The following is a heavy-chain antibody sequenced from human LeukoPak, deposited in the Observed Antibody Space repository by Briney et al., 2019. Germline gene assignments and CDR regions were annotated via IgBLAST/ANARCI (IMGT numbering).Heavy chain of an antibody. V-gene: IGHV4-61*02. CDR2: IYTSGST. CDR1: GGSISSGSYY. D-gene: IGHD1-1*01. Sequence: PSETLPLTCTVSGGSISSGSYYWSWIRQPAGKGLEWIGRIYTSGSTNYNPSLKSRVTISVDTSKNQFSLKLSSVTAADTAVYYCATSQYNWNDEADYNWFDPWGQGTLVTVSS. CDR3: ATSQYNWNDEADYNWFDP. J-gene: IGHJ5*02.